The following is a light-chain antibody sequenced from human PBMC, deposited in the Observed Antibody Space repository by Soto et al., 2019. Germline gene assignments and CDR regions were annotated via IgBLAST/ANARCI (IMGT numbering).Light chain of an antibody. CDR1: QSISSSY. CDR3: QQYGGSPPYT. CDR2: GAS. Sequence: EIVLTQSPGTLSLSPGERATLSCRASQSISSSYLAWYQQKPGQAPRLLIYGASSRATGIPDTFSGSGFGTYFTVNISRLALDEFAVYYCQQYGGSPPYTFGQGTELEIK. J-gene: IGKJ2*01. V-gene: IGKV3-20*01.